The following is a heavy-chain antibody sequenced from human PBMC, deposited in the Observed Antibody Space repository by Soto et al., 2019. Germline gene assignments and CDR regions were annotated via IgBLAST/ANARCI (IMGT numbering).Heavy chain of an antibody. CDR1: GFSFSSAW. V-gene: IGHV3-7*03. CDR2: MNEDGSER. D-gene: IGHD4-4*01. J-gene: IGHJ4*02. CDR3: ARDRAYSRFDY. Sequence: GGSLRLSCAVSGFSFSSAWMTWIRQAPGKGLGRVAIMNEDGSERYYVDSVKGRFTISRDNAKNALFLQMNSLRVEDPAVYFCARDRAYSRFDYWGQGSLVTVSS.